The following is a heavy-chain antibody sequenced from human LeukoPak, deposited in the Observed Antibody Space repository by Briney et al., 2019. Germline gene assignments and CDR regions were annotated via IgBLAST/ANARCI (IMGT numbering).Heavy chain of an antibody. Sequence: PGGSLRLSCAASGFTFSNYAMNWVRQSPGKGLEWVSGISGSGDVTYIADSVKGRFTISRDNSENTLYLQMNSLRADDTALYFCAKDMRGFRQPLGYWGQGTLVTVSS. D-gene: IGHD5-18*01. CDR1: GFTFSNYA. CDR3: AKDMRGFRQPLGY. V-gene: IGHV3-23*01. CDR2: ISGSGDVT. J-gene: IGHJ4*02.